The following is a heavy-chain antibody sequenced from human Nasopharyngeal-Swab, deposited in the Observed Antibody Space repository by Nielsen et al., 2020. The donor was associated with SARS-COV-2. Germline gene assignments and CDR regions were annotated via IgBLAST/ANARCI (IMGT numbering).Heavy chain of an antibody. CDR2: IYHSGST. V-gene: IGHV4-30-2*01. CDR3: ARGSAQYSGYDIGHYYYYYMDV. J-gene: IGHJ6*03. Sequence: WIRQPPGKGLEWIGYIYHSGSTYYNPSLKSRVTISVDRSKNQFSLKLSSVTAADTAVYYCARGSAQYSGYDIGHYYYYYMDVWGKGTTGTVSS. D-gene: IGHD5-12*01.